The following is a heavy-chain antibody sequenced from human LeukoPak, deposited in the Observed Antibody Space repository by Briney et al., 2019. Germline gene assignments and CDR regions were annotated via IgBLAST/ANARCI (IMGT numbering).Heavy chain of an antibody. J-gene: IGHJ4*02. CDR1: GYTFTSYG. Sequence: GASVKVSCKASGYTFTSYGISWVRQAPGQGLEWMGWISAYNGNTNYAQKLQGRVTMTTDTSTSTAYMELRSLRSDDTAVYYCARDRWGTIFGVVSSLGFDYWGQGTLVTVSS. CDR2: ISAYNGNT. D-gene: IGHD3-3*01. CDR3: ARDRWGTIFGVVSSLGFDY. V-gene: IGHV1-18*01.